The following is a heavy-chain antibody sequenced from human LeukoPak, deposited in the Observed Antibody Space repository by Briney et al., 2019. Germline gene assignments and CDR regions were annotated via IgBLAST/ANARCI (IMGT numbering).Heavy chain of an antibody. CDR1: GFTFRSYA. V-gene: IGHV3-23*01. J-gene: IGHJ4*02. CDR2: ISGSGDTT. CDR3: AKVGARGCSGSTCFIY. D-gene: IGHD2-15*01. Sequence: PGGSLRLSCAASGFTFRSYAMSWVRQAPGKGLEWVSAISGSGDTTYYADSVKGRFTISRDNSKNTLYLQMNSLRPEDTAVYYCAKVGARGCSGSTCFIYWGQGTLVTVSS.